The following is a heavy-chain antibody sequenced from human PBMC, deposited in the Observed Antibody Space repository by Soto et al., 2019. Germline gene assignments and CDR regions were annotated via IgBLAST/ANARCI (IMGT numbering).Heavy chain of an antibody. V-gene: IGHV4-30-2*01. CDR2: IYHSGST. Sequence: PSETLSLTCGISGGSISSGGYSWSWIRQPPGKGLEWIGYIYHSGSTYYNPSLKSRVTISVDRSKNQFSLKLSSVTAADTAVYYCARVTYYYEYDYWGQGTLVTVSS. J-gene: IGHJ4*02. CDR3: ARVTYYYEYDY. CDR1: GGSISSGGYS. D-gene: IGHD3-22*01.